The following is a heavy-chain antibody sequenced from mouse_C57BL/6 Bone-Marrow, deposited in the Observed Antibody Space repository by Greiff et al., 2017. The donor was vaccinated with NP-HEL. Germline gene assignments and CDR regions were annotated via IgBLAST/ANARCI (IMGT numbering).Heavy chain of an antibody. V-gene: IGHV1-61*01. CDR3: AWYYYDSNVYYFDY. J-gene: IGHJ2*01. D-gene: IGHD1-1*01. CDR2: IYPSDSET. Sequence: QVQLQQPGAELVRPGSSVKLSCKASGYTFTSYWMDWVKQRPGQGLEWIGNIYPSDSETHYNQKFKDKATLTVDKSSSTAYMQLSSLTSKDSAVYDCAWYYYDSNVYYFDYWGQGTTLTVSS. CDR1: GYTFTSYW.